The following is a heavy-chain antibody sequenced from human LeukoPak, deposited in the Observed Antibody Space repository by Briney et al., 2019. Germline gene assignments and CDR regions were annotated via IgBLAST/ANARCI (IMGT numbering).Heavy chain of an antibody. Sequence: ASVKVFCKASGYPFTTYGISWVRQAPGQGLEWMGRIIPILGIANYAQKLQGRVTMTTDTSTSTAYMELRSLRSDDTAVYYCARDPGRSAFGGVIVTLPFDYWGQGTLVTVSS. D-gene: IGHD3-16*02. CDR2: IIPILGIA. J-gene: IGHJ4*02. CDR3: ARDPGRSAFGGVIVTLPFDY. CDR1: GYPFTTYG. V-gene: IGHV1-18*01.